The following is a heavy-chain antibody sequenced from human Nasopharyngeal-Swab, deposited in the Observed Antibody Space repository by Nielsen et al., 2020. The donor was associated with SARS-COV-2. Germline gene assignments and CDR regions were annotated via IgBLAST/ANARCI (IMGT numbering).Heavy chain of an antibody. CDR1: GFPFSSYW. D-gene: IGHD3-3*01. Sequence: LKISCAASGFPFSSYWMSWVRQAPGKGLEWVANIKQDGSEKYYVDSVKGRFTISRDNAKNSLYLQMNSLRAEDTAVYYCASLYYDFWNRDDLVYWGQGTLVTVSS. CDR3: ASLYYDFWNRDDLVY. V-gene: IGHV3-7*03. J-gene: IGHJ4*02. CDR2: IKQDGSEK.